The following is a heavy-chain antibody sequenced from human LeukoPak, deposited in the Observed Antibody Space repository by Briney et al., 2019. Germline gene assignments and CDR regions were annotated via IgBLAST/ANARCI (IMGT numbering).Heavy chain of an antibody. D-gene: IGHD2-2*02. CDR2: IIPIFGTA. CDR1: GYTFTSYD. Sequence: ASVKVSCKASGYTFTSYDISWVRRAPGQGLEWMGGIIPIFGTANYAQKFQGRVTVTTDESTSTAYMELSSLRSEDSAVYYCARSAGPVIVPAAIGASGNYYYMDVWDKGTTVTVSS. CDR3: ARSAGPVIVPAAIGASGNYYYMDV. J-gene: IGHJ6*03. V-gene: IGHV1-69*05.